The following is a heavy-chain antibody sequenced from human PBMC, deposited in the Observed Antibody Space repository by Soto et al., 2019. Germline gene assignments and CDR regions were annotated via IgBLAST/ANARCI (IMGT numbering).Heavy chain of an antibody. CDR3: ARAPILVSVTLHENYFDS. J-gene: IGHJ4*02. CDR2: IIPIFDTT. CDR1: GGTFSNSG. Sequence: QLHLVQSGAAVKKPGSSLKVSCKASGGTFSNSGISWVRQAPGQGLEWMGGIIPIFDTTNYAQKLQGRIKIIADESTNTVYMELRNLRSADTGVYYCARAPILVSVTLHENYFDSWGQGTLVTVSS. D-gene: IGHD2-21*02. V-gene: IGHV1-69*01.